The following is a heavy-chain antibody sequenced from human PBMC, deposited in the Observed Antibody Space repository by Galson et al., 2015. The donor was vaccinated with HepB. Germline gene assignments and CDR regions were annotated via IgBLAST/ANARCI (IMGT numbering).Heavy chain of an antibody. CDR3: ARRRAAEYSSSPMPFDY. D-gene: IGHD6-6*01. CDR1: GGSISSYY. V-gene: IGHV4-59*01. J-gene: IGHJ4*02. Sequence: SETLSLTCTVSGGSISSYYWSWIRQPPGKGLEWIGYIYYSGSTNYNPSLKSRVTISVDTSKNQFSLKLSSVTAADTAVYYCARRRAAEYSSSPMPFDYWGQGLLVTASS. CDR2: IYYSGST.